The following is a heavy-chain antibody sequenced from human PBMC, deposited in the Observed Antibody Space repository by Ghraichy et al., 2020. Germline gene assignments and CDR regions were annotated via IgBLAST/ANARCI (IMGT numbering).Heavy chain of an antibody. D-gene: IGHD4-23*01. J-gene: IGHJ6*02. CDR1: GFTFTSYS. V-gene: IGHV3-21*01. Sequence: GGSLRLSCVGSGFTFTSYSMNWVRQSPGKGLEWVSYISSSSRNRFYADSVKGRFTVSRDNARNSLSLQMNSLRDEDTAVYYCARASTVVRFDYNAGMDVWGQGTTVTVSS. CDR2: ISSSSRNR. CDR3: ARASTVVRFDYNAGMDV.